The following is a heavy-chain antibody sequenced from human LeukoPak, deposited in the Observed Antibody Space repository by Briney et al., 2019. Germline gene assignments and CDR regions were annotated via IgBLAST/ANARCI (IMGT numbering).Heavy chain of an antibody. CDR2: IDWDDDK. CDR1: GFSLSTSGMC. V-gene: IGHV2-70*11. Sequence: SGPALVKPTQTLTLTCTFSGFSLSTSGMCVSWIRQPPWKALEWLARIDWDDDKYYSTSLKTRLTISKDTSKNQVVLTMTNMDPVDTATYYCARDYYDSSGQGYFQHWGQGTLVTVSS. J-gene: IGHJ1*01. D-gene: IGHD3-22*01. CDR3: ARDYYDSSGQGYFQH.